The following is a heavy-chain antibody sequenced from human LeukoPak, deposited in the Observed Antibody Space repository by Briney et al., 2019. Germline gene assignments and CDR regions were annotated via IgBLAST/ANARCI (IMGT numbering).Heavy chain of an antibody. CDR2: ISGSGGST. V-gene: IGHV3-23*01. D-gene: IGHD6-19*01. CDR3: AKDSRSSGWLRTNDAFDI. CDR1: GFTFSSYA. J-gene: IGHJ3*02. Sequence: GGALRLSCAASGFTFSSYAMSWVRQAPGKGLEWVSAISGSGGSTYYADSVKGRFTISRDNSKNTLYLQMNSLRAEDTAVYYCAKDSRSSGWLRTNDAFDIWGQGTMVTVSS.